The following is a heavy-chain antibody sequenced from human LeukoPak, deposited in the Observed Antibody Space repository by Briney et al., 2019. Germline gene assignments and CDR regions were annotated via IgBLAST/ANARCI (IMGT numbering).Heavy chain of an antibody. Sequence: SVKVSCKASGGTFSSYTISWVRQAPGQGLEWMGRIIPILGIANYAQKFQGRVTITADKSTSTAYMELSSLRSEDTAVYYCARDRQYQLLKVLHNWFDPWGQGTLVTVSP. CDR3: ARDRQYQLLKVLHNWFDP. J-gene: IGHJ5*02. D-gene: IGHD2-2*01. CDR2: IIPILGIA. V-gene: IGHV1-69*04. CDR1: GGTFSSYT.